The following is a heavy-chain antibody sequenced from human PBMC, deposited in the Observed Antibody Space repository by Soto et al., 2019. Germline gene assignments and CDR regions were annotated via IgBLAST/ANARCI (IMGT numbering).Heavy chain of an antibody. Sequence: EVQLVESGGGLVQPGGFLRLSCAASGFSFSSHSMNWVRQAPGKGLEWVSYISSTSSIIYYADSVKGRFTTSRDNAKNSLYLQMNSLRDEDTVVYYCARAQGWPDISFHPWGQGTVVIVSS. V-gene: IGHV3-48*02. J-gene: IGHJ1*01. D-gene: IGHD3-9*01. CDR3: ARAQGWPDISFHP. CDR1: GFSFSSHS. CDR2: ISSTSSII.